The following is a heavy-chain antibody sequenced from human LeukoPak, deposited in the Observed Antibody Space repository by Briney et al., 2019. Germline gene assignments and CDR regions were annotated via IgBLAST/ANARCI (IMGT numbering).Heavy chain of an antibody. CDR1: GGSISSGGYS. J-gene: IGHJ4*02. D-gene: IGHD3-22*01. CDR3: ARVGYYYDSSGYYYHYYFDY. Sequence: PSQTLSLTCAVSGGSISSGGYSWSWIRQPPGKGLEWIGYIYHSGSTYYNPSLKSRVTISVDRSKNRFSLKLSSVTAADTAVYYCARVGYYYDSSGYYYHYYFDYWGQGTLVTVSS. CDR2: IYHSGST. V-gene: IGHV4-30-2*01.